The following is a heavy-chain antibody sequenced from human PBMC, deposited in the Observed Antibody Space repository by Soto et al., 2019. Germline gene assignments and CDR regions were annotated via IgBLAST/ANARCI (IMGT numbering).Heavy chain of an antibody. Sequence: EVQLLESGGGLVQPGGSLRLSCAASGFTFSSYAMSWVRQAPGKGLEWVSAISGSGGSTYYADSVKGRFTISRDNSKNMLYLQMNSLRAEDTAVYYCAKDPSYSSSWYMGDYWGQGTLVTVSS. CDR1: GFTFSSYA. D-gene: IGHD6-13*01. J-gene: IGHJ4*02. V-gene: IGHV3-23*01. CDR2: ISGSGGST. CDR3: AKDPSYSSSWYMGDY.